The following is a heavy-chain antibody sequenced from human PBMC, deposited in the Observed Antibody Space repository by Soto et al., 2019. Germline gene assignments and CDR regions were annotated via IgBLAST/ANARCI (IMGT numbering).Heavy chain of an antibody. V-gene: IGHV4-34*01. CDR1: GGSFSGNY. CDR2: INHSGST. CDR3: ARDPAP. J-gene: IGHJ5*02. Sequence: SETLSLTCAVYGGSFSGNYWSWIRQPPGKGLEWIGEINHSGSTNYNPSLKSRVTISVDTSKNQFSLKLTSVTAADTAVYYCARDPAPWGQGTLVTVSS.